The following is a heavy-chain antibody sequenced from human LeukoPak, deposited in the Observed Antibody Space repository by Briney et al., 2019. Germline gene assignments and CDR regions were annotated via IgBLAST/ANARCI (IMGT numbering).Heavy chain of an antibody. CDR2: IWYAGSNK. CDR3: AKDLTYYYYMDV. J-gene: IGHJ6*03. CDR1: GFIFSSYG. V-gene: IGHV3-30*02. D-gene: IGHD3-10*01. Sequence: GGSLRLSCAASGFIFSSYGMHWVRQAPGKGLEWVAFIWYAGSNKYYADSVKGRFTISRDISKNTLYLQMNSLRAEDTAVYYCAKDLTYYYYMDVWGKGTTVTISS.